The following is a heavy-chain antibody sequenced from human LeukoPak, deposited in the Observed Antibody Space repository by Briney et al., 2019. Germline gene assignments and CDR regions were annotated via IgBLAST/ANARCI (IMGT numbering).Heavy chain of an antibody. D-gene: IGHD2-2*01. CDR3: ARESIYCSSTSCWSDAFDI. V-gene: IGHV1-2*02. CDR2: INPNSGGT. CDR1: GYTFTGYY. Sequence: ASVKVSCKASGYTFTGYYMHWVRQAPGQGLEWMGWINPNSGGTNYAQKFQGRVAMTRDTSISTAYMELSRLRSDDTAVYYCARESIYCSSTSCWSDAFDIWGQGTMVTVSS. J-gene: IGHJ3*02.